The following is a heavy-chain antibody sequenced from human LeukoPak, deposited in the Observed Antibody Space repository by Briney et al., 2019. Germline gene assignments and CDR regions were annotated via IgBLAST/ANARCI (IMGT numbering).Heavy chain of an antibody. J-gene: IGHJ4*02. D-gene: IGHD1-26*01. CDR1: GFPFSSYA. Sequence: GSLRLSCAASGFPFSSYAMHWVRQAPGKGLEGVAVISYDGSNKYYADSVKGRFTISRDNSKNTLYLQMNSLRAEDTAVYYCANTPEWELLGIGYWGQGTLVTVSS. V-gene: IGHV3-30-3*01. CDR3: ANTPEWELLGIGY. CDR2: ISYDGSNK.